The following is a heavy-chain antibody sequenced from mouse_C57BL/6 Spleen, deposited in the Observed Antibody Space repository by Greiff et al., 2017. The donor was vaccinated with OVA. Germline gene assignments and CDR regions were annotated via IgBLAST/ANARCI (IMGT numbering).Heavy chain of an antibody. CDR2: IDPSDSYT. D-gene: IGHD3-2*02. J-gene: IGHJ3*01. CDR1: GYTFTSYW. Sequence: QVHVKQPGAELVKPGASVKLSCKASGYTFTSYWMQWVKQRPGQGLEWIGEIDPSDSYTNYNQKFKGKATLTVDTSSSTAYMQLSSLTSEDSAVYYCARSDSSGYRFAYWGQGTLVTVSA. V-gene: IGHV1-50*01. CDR3: ARSDSSGYRFAY.